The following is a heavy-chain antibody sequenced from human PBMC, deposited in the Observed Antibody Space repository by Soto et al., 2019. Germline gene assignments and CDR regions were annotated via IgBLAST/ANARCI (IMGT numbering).Heavy chain of an antibody. V-gene: IGHV3-23*01. CDR2: ISGGGSST. Sequence: GSLLVTCKASGFTCRSYAMSWVRQAPGKGLEWVSGISGGGSSTYYADSVEGRFTLSRDNSKNTLHLQMNGLRAEDTAVYYCAKDSAYNPHDSSGYGLDFWGQGALVTVYS. CDR1: GFTCRSYA. CDR3: AKDSAYNPHDSSGYGLDF. D-gene: IGHD3-22*01. J-gene: IGHJ4*02.